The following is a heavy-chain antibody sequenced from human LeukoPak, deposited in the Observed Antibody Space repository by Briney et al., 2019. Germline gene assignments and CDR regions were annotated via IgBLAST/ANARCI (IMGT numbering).Heavy chain of an antibody. CDR2: INPNSGGT. D-gene: IGHD3-22*01. CDR1: GYTFTGYY. Sequence: GASVTVSCKASGYTFTGYYMHWVRQAPGQGLEWMGWINPNSGGTNYAQKFQGRVTMTRDTSSTTAYMELSRLRSDDTAVYYCARLVVISTTSEYFQEWGQGTLVIVSS. J-gene: IGHJ1*01. V-gene: IGHV1-2*02. CDR3: ARLVVISTTSEYFQE.